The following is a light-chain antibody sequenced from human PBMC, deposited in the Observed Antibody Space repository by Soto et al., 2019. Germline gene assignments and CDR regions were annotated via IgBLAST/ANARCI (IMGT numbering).Light chain of an antibody. CDR1: QSISSY. CDR3: QQSYSTPLT. Sequence: DIQMTQSPSSLSASVGDRVTITCRASQSISSYLNWYQQKPGKAPKLLIYAASSLQSGSPSRFSGSGSETDFSLTISSRQPEDFATYYCQQSYSTPLTFGGETKEEIK. V-gene: IGKV1-39*01. CDR2: AAS. J-gene: IGKJ4*01.